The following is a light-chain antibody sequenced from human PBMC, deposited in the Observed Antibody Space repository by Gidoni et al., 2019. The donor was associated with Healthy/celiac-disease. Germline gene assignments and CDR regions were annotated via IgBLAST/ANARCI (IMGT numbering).Light chain of an antibody. CDR2: DAS. Sequence: DIPITQSPSTLSASVGDIVTITCQASQDISNYLHWYQQKPGKAPKLLIYDASKLETGGPSRFSGSGSGTDFTFTISSLEPEDIAIYYCQQYDNFPFTFGGGTKVEIK. V-gene: IGKV1-33*01. J-gene: IGKJ4*01. CDR1: QDISNY. CDR3: QQYDNFPFT.